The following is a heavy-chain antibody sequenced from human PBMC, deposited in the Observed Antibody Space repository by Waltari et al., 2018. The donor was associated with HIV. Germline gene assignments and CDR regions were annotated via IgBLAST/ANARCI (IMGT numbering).Heavy chain of an antibody. CDR1: GGSLTSRRDY. CDR2: LDYTGTT. V-gene: IGHV4-39*01. Sequence: QLQLQESGPGLVKPSETLSLTCHVSGGSLTSRRDYWAWIRQPPGKDLEWIGSLDYTGTTHYNPSLKSRVTISVDTSKNRFSLKLNSVTAADTAVYYCARLPDTPGVTWGRWFDRWGQGTLVTVSS. J-gene: IGHJ5*02. D-gene: IGHD3-3*01. CDR3: ARLPDTPGVTWGRWFDR.